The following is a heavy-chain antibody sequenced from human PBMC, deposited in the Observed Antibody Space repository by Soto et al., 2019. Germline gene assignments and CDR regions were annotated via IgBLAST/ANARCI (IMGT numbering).Heavy chain of an antibody. Sequence: GGSLRLSCAASGFTFSSYAMSWVRQAPGKGLEWVSAISGSGGSTYYADSVKGRFTISRDNSKNTLYLQMNSLRAEDTAVYYCAKDQFIRYSSSWSYFDYWGQGTLVTVSS. V-gene: IGHV3-23*01. CDR3: AKDQFIRYSSSWSYFDY. J-gene: IGHJ4*02. CDR2: ISGSGGST. CDR1: GFTFSSYA. D-gene: IGHD6-13*01.